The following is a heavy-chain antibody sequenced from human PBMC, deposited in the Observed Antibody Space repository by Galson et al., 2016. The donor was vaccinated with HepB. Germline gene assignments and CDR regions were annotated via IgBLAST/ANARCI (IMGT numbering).Heavy chain of an antibody. CDR3: AKDRGHEPPYYKDV. CDR2: LYGGGYGP. D-gene: IGHD3-16*01. J-gene: IGHJ6*03. V-gene: IGHV3-23*01. Sequence: WVRQAPGKGLEWVSSLYGGGYGPRYADSVKGRFTISRDNSKNTLYLQMNGLRVEDTAVYYCAKDRGHEPPYYKDVWGNGTTVIVSS.